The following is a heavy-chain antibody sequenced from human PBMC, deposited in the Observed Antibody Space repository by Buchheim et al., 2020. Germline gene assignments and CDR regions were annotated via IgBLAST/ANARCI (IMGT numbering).Heavy chain of an antibody. CDR1: GFMFSSYE. CDR3: ARDRGFVIDY. J-gene: IGHJ4*02. D-gene: IGHD3-10*01. Sequence: EVQLVESGGGLVQPGGSLRLSCAASGFMFSSYEMNWVRQAPGKGLEWVSYISSSGDTIDYADSVKGRFTISRDNAKNSLDLQMNSLRVDDTAVYYCARDRGFVIDYWGQGAL. CDR2: ISSSGDTI. V-gene: IGHV3-48*03.